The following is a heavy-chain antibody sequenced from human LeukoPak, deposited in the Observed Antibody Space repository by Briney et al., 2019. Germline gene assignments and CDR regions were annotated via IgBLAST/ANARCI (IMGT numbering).Heavy chain of an antibody. J-gene: IGHJ4*02. CDR2: ISAYNGDR. Sequence: ASVKVSCKASGYTFTSYGISWVRQAPGQGLEWMGWISAYNGDRNYAQKFQGRVIMTTDTLTTTVYMDLRSPRSDDTAVYYCARARGSGSYYIDYWGQGTLVTVSS. D-gene: IGHD3-10*01. CDR3: ARARGSGSYYIDY. V-gene: IGHV1-18*01. CDR1: GYTFTSYG.